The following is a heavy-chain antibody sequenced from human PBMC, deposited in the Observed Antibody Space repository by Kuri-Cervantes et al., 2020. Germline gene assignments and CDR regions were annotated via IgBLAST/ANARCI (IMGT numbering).Heavy chain of an antibody. V-gene: IGHV3-74*01. CDR3: ARVKQWLPDY. J-gene: IGHJ4*02. Sequence: GESLKISCAASGFTFSRYEINWVRQAPGKGLVWVSRINSDGRSTSYADSVKGRFTISRDNAKNTVYLHMESLRAEDTAVYYCARVKQWLPDYWGQGTLVTVSS. CDR2: INSDGRST. CDR1: GFTFSRYE. D-gene: IGHD6-19*01.